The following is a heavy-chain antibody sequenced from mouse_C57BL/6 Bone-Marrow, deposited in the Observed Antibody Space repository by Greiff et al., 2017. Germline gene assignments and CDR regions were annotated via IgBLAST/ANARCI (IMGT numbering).Heavy chain of an antibody. D-gene: IGHD1-1*01. Sequence: EVKLMESGPELVKPGASVKISCKASGYSFTDYNMNWVKQSNGKSLEWIGVINPNYGTTSYNQKFKGKATLTVDQSSSTAYMQLNSLTSEDSAVYDCARCYYGSSWGYFDVWGTGTTVTVSS. CDR1: GYSFTDYN. CDR2: INPNYGTT. CDR3: ARCYYGSSWGYFDV. V-gene: IGHV1-39*01. J-gene: IGHJ1*03.